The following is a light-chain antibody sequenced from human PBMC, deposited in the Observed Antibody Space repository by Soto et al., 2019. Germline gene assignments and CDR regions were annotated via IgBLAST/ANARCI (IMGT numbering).Light chain of an antibody. J-gene: IGKJ1*01. Sequence: DIQMTQSPSSLSASVGDRVTLTCRASQGISNYLAWYQQKPGKVPKLLIYAASTLQSGVPSRFRGSGSGTDFTLTISSLQPEDVATYYCQKYNGAPWTFGQGTKVEIK. V-gene: IGKV1-27*01. CDR3: QKYNGAPWT. CDR2: AAS. CDR1: QGISNY.